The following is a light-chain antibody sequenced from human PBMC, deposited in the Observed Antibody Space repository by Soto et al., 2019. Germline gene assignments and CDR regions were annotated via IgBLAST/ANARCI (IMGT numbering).Light chain of an antibody. CDR3: TSYTSTSTLV. J-gene: IGLJ3*02. Sequence: QSALTQPASVSGSPGQSITISCTGTSNDIGANDYVSWYQHHPGQAPTILIYEAANRPSGVSHRFSGSKSGNTASLTISGLQADDEADYFCTSYTSTSTLVFGGGTKLTVL. CDR1: SNDIGANDY. V-gene: IGLV2-14*01. CDR2: EAA.